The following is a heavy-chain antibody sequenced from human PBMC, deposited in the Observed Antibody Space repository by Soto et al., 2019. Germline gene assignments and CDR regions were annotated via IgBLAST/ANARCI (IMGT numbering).Heavy chain of an antibody. J-gene: IGHJ4*02. CDR2: IDTSGST. CDR1: GGSISNYY. Sequence: LSLTCTVSGGSISNYYCNWIRQPAGKGLEWIGRIDTSGSTNYNPSLKSRVTMPVDTSKQEFSLKLSSVTAADTALYYCARGGQDFWSGPFDYWGRGAPVTVSS. V-gene: IGHV4-4*07. CDR3: ARGGQDFWSGPFDY. D-gene: IGHD3-3*01.